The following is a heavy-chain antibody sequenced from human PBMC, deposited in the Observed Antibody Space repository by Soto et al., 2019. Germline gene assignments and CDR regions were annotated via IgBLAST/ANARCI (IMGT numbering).Heavy chain of an antibody. D-gene: IGHD6-19*01. CDR3: GAGQFFSDY. Sequence: QVQLVESGGGVVQPGRSLRLSCAASGFTFSSYGMHWVRQAPGKGLEWVALISFDGSNTYYADSVKGRFTISRDNSQNALYLQMHSLRAEDTCLWYCGAGQFFSDYWGQGALVTVSS. CDR1: GFTFSSYG. CDR2: ISFDGSNT. J-gene: IGHJ4*02. V-gene: IGHV3-30*03.